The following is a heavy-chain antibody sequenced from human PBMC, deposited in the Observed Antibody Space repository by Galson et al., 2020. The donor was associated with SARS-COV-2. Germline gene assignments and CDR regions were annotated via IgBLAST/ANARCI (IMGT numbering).Heavy chain of an antibody. CDR3: ARDCTGSSCSFDS. V-gene: IGHV3-48*01. CDR1: GFTFRSYS. J-gene: IGHJ4*02. Sequence: GESLKISCAASGFTFRSYSMNWVRQAPGKGLEWLSYISHSGSTRYYADSVKGRFTISRDNDQNSLYLQMSSLRAEDTALYFCARDCTGSSCSFDSWGQGTLVTVSS. CDR2: ISHSGSTR. D-gene: IGHD2-15*01.